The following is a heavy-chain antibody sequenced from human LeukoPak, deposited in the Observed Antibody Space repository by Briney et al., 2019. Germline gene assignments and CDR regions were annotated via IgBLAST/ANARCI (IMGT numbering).Heavy chain of an antibody. D-gene: IGHD4-17*01. V-gene: IGHV3-30-3*01. CDR3: ARGPPRNGDSDFDY. J-gene: IGHJ4*02. CDR2: ISYDESSK. Sequence: PGGSLRLSCAASGFTFSNYAVHWVRQAPGKGLEWVAIISYDESSKYYADSVKDRFTISRDNSKNTLYLQMSSLRAEDTAVYYCARGPPRNGDSDFDYWGQGTLVTVSS. CDR1: GFTFSNYA.